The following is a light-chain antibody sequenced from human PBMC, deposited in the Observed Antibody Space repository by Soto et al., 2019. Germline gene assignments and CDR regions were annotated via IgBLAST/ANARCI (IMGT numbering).Light chain of an antibody. CDR3: QQSDTTPLT. CDR1: QNINRN. CDR2: AAS. V-gene: IGKV1-39*01. J-gene: IGKJ4*01. Sequence: DIQMTQSPSSLSASVGDRVTITCRASQNINRNLNWYQQHPGKAPKLLIYAASSLKRGVPSRFSGSASGTDFTLTISSLEPEDFATYFCQQSDTTPLTFGGGTKVDVK.